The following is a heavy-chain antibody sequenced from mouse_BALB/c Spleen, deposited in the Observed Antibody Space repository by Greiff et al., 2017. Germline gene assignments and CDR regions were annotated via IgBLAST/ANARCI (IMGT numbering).Heavy chain of an antibody. CDR1: GFTFSSYA. V-gene: IGHV5-9-3*01. Sequence: EVMLVESGGGLVKPGGSLKLSCAASGFTFSSYAMSWVRQTPEKRLEWVATISSGGSYTYYPDSVKGRFTISRDNAKNTLYLQMSSLRSEDTAIYYCARHGDDGYYLSGFAYWGQGTLVTVSA. CDR2: ISSGGSYT. D-gene: IGHD2-3*01. J-gene: IGHJ3*01. CDR3: ARHGDDGYYLSGFAY.